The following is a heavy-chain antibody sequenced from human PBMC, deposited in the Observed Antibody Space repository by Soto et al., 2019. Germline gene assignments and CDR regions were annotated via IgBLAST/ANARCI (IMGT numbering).Heavy chain of an antibody. CDR3: AKDFLTLWPRYSDYVAFDY. J-gene: IGHJ4*01. CDR2: ISGSGGST. CDR1: GFTFSSYA. V-gene: IGHV3-23*01. D-gene: IGHD5-12*01. Sequence: HPGGSLRLSCVASGFTFSSYAMSWVRQAPGKGLEWVSAISGSGGSTYYADSVKGRYTISRDNSKNTLYLQMNSPRAEDTAVYYCAKDFLTLWPRYSDYVAFDYWGHGTLVTVSS.